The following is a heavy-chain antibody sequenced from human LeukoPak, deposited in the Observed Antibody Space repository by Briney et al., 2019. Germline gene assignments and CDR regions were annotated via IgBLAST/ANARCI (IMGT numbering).Heavy chain of an antibody. D-gene: IGHD2-2*01. V-gene: IGHV3-23*01. J-gene: IGHJ4*02. Sequence: GGSLRLSCTASGFTFRSYALSWVRQAPGKGLEWVSATTGSGDKLFYADSVKGRFTISRDNSKNTLYLQMNNLRAEDTAVYYCARVCSSTSCYLGVRGDYWGQGTLVTVSS. CDR1: GFTFRSYA. CDR3: ARVCSSTSCYLGVRGDY. CDR2: TTGSGDKL.